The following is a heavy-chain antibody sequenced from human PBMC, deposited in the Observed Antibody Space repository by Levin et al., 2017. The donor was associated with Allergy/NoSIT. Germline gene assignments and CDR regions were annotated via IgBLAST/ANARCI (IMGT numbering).Heavy chain of an antibody. Sequence: ASVKVSCKASGYTFTGYYMHWVRQAPGEGLEWMGRINPNSGATDSAQKFQGRVTMTRDTSTSTAYLELNRLRSDDTAIYYCTRSMAQFDSWGQGTLVTVSS. CDR2: INPNSGAT. CDR1: GYTFTGYY. J-gene: IGHJ4*02. CDR3: TRSMAQFDS. V-gene: IGHV1-2*06. D-gene: IGHD5-24*01.